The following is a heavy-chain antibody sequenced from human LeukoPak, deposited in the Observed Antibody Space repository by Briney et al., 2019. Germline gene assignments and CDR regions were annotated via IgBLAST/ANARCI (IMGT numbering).Heavy chain of an antibody. CDR1: GYTFTGYY. D-gene: IGHD3-10*01. V-gene: IGHV1-2*02. CDR3: ARGDYGSGRPYYYGMDV. J-gene: IGHJ6*02. CDR2: INPNSGGT. Sequence: ASVKVSCKASGYTFTGYYMHWVRQAPGQGLEWMGWINPNSGGTNYAQKFQGRVTMTRDTSISTAYMELSRLRSDDTAVYYCARGDYGSGRPYYYGMDVWGQGTTVTVSS.